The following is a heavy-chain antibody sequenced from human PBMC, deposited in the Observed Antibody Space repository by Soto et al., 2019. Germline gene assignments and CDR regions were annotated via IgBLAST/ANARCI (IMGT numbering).Heavy chain of an antibody. CDR3: ARRTYSGYDYSHYGYYYYMDV. V-gene: IGHV3-21*01. D-gene: IGHD5-12*01. Sequence: GGSLRLSCAASGFTFSSYSMNWVRQAPGKGLEWVSSISSSSSYIYYADSVKGRFTISRDNAKNSLYLQMNSLRAEDTAVYYCARRTYSGYDYSHYGYYYYMDVWGKGTTVTVSS. CDR2: ISSSSSYI. J-gene: IGHJ6*03. CDR1: GFTFSSYS.